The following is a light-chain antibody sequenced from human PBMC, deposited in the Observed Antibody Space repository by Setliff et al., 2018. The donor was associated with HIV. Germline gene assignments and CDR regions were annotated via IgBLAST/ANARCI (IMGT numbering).Light chain of an antibody. CDR1: FSNIGRNT. CDR3: AAWDDSLNAYV. V-gene: IGLV1-44*01. J-gene: IGLJ1*01. Sequence: QSALTQPPSASGTPGQRVTISCFGSFSNIGRNTVNWYQQLPGTAPKLLIFANFQRPSGVPDRFSGSKSGTSASLAISGLQSEDESDYFCAAWDDSLNAYVFGTGTKVT. CDR2: ANF.